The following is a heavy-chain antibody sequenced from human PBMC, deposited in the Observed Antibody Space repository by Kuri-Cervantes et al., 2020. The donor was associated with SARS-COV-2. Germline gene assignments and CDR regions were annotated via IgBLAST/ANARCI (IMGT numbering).Heavy chain of an antibody. D-gene: IGHD6-13*01. V-gene: IGHV4-39*01. J-gene: IGHJ6*02. CDR3: ARGEQLAFPYYYGMDV. CDR1: GDFISSSNYY. CDR2: IYYSGST. Sequence: SETLSLTCTVSGDFISSSNYYWGWIRLPPGKGLEWIGSIYYSGSTYYNPSLKSRVTISVDTSKNQFSLKLSSVTAADTAVYYCARGEQLAFPYYYGMDVWGQGTTVTVSS.